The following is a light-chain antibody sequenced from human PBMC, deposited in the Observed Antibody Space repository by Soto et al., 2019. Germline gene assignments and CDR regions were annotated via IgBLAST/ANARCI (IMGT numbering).Light chain of an antibody. J-gene: IGLJ2*01. CDR3: AAWDDSLNGVI. Sequence: QSVLTQPPSASGTPGQGVIISCSGSSSNIGINPVNWYQQLPGTAPKLLIYTNNQRPSGVADRFSGSKSGTSASLAISGLHSEDEGDYYCAAWDDSLNGVIFGGGTKLTVL. V-gene: IGLV1-44*01. CDR1: SSNIGINP. CDR2: TNN.